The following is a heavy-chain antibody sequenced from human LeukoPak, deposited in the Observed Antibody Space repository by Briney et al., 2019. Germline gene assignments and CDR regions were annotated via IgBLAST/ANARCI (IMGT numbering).Heavy chain of an antibody. D-gene: IGHD6-19*01. V-gene: IGHV4-38-2*01. CDR3: ARLIRQWLFYFDY. J-gene: IGHJ4*02. CDR1: GYSISSGYY. CDR2: IYHSGST. Sequence: PSETLSLTXAVSGYSISSGYYWGWIRQPPGKGLEWIGSIYHSGSTYYNPSLKSRVTISVDTSKNQFSLKLSSVTAADTAVYYCARLIRQWLFYFDYWGQGTLVTVSS.